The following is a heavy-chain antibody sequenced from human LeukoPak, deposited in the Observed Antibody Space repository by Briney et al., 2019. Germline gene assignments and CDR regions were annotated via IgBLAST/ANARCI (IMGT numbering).Heavy chain of an antibody. CDR3: ARDRRGYYDSGSYYPLI. CDR2: INPNSGGT. V-gene: IGHV1-2*02. J-gene: IGHJ4*02. CDR1: GYXFTGYY. D-gene: IGHD3-10*01. Sequence: ASVKVSCTASGYXFTGYYMHWARQAPGQGLEWMGWINPNSGGTNYAQKFQGRVTMTRDTSVSTAYMEVSRLRSDDTAVYFCARDRRGYYDSGSYYPLIWGQGTLVTVSS.